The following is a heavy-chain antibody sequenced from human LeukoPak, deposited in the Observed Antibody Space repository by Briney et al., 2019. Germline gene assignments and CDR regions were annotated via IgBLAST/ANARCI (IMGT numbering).Heavy chain of an antibody. D-gene: IGHD4/OR15-4a*01. CDR1: GFTFSNYW. J-gene: IGHJ4*02. CDR3: AKGRPLESGTNYYFDY. Sequence: GGSLRLSCAGSGFTFSNYWMTWVRQAPGKGLEWVSAISGSGGSTYYADSVKGRFTISRDNSKNTLYLQMNSLRAEDTAVYYCAKGRPLESGTNYYFDYWGQGTLVTVSS. CDR2: ISGSGGST. V-gene: IGHV3-23*01.